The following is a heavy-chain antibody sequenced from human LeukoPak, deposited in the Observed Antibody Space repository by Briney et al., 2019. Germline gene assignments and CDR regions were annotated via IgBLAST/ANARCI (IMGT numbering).Heavy chain of an antibody. CDR3: VKDFGRVRGTPDS. J-gene: IGHJ4*02. V-gene: IGHV3-64D*06. CDR2: ISGSGNGGSI. CDR1: GFVFSIYT. D-gene: IGHD3-16*01. Sequence: PGGSLRLSCSASGFVFSIYTMYWVRQAPGKGPEYVSTISGSGNGGSIYYADSVKGRFTISRDHSKSILYLQMNGLRSEDTAVYYCVKDFGRVRGTPDSWGQGTLVTVSS.